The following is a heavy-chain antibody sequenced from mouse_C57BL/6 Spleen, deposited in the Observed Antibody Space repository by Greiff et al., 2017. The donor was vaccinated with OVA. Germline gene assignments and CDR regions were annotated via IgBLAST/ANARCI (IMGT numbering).Heavy chain of an antibody. D-gene: IGHD2-2*01. V-gene: IGHV5-17*01. J-gene: IGHJ4*01. CDR3: ARGYGYPYYYAMDY. CDR2: ISSGSSTI. Sequence: DVHLVESGGGLVKPGGSLKLSCAASGFTFSDYGMHWVRQAPEKGLEWVAYISSGSSTIYYADTVKGRFTISRDNAKNTLFLQMTSLRSEDTAMYYCARGYGYPYYYAMDYWGQGTSVTVSS. CDR1: GFTFSDYG.